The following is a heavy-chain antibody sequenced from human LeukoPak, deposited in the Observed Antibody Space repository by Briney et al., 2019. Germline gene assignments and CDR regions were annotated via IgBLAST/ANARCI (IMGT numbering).Heavy chain of an antibody. CDR3: ARGGXSGGSCPPNWFDP. Sequence: ASVKVSCEASGYTFTSYAIHWVRQAPGQRLEWMGWISAGNGNTKYSQNFQGRVTFISNTSATTAFMELSSLRSEDAAVYYCARGGXSGGSCPPNWFDPWGQGTLVTVSS. V-gene: IGHV1-3*01. D-gene: IGHD2-15*01. J-gene: IGHJ5*02. CDR2: ISAGNGNT. CDR1: GYTFTSYA.